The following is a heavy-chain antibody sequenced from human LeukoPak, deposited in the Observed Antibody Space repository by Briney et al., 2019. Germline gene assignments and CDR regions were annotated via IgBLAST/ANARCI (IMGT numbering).Heavy chain of an antibody. CDR3: AKDDGGILFSGG. CDR2: ISGSGGST. Sequence: GGSLRLSCAASGFTFSSYAMSWVRQAPGKGLEWVSAISGSGGSTYYADSVKGRFTISRDNSKNTLYLEMNSLRAEDTAVYYCAKDDGGILFSGGGGQGTLVTVSS. D-gene: IGHD2-15*01. J-gene: IGHJ4*02. CDR1: GFTFSSYA. V-gene: IGHV3-23*01.